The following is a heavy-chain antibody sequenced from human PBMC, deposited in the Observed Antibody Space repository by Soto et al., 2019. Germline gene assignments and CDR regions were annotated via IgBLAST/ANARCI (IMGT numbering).Heavy chain of an antibody. CDR1: GGSIRPYY. V-gene: IGHV4-59*08. J-gene: IGHJ4*02. D-gene: IGHD2-2*01. CDR2: IHSSGTT. CDR3: ARQGSTSLRYFDY. Sequence: QVQLQESGPGLVKPSETLSLTCIVSGGSIRPYYWSWVRQPPGKGLEWIGYIHSSGTTNYNPSLKSRVTISVDTSKNQFSLKLNSVAAADTAVYYCARQGSTSLRYFDYWGQGTLVTVSS.